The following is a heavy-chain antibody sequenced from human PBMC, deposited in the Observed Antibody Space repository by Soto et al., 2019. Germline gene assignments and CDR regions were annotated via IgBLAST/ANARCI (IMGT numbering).Heavy chain of an antibody. V-gene: IGHV4-30-2*01. CDR2: IYHSGST. J-gene: IGHJ4*02. CDR1: GGSISSGGYS. Sequence: SEPLSLTCAVSGGSISSGGYSWSWIRQPPGKGLEWIGYIYHSGSTYYNPSLKSRVTISVTRSKNQFSLKLSSVTAADTAVYYCSRFDILTGSLDYWGQGTLVTVSS. D-gene: IGHD3-9*01. CDR3: SRFDILTGSLDY.